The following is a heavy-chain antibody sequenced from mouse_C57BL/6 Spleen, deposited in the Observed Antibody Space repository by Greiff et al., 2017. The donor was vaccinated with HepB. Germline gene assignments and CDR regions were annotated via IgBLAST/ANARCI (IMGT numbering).Heavy chain of an antibody. CDR1: GYPFTDYN. Sequence: VQLQQSGPDLVKPGASVKMSCKASGYPFTDYNMHWVKQSHGQSLEWIGYINPSNGDTTYNQKFKDKATLTIDKSSSTAYMELRSLTSEDSVVYYCARGGGLLGYWGQGTTLTVSS. J-gene: IGHJ2*01. D-gene: IGHD1-1*01. CDR3: ARGGGLLGY. CDR2: INPSNGDT. V-gene: IGHV1-22*01.